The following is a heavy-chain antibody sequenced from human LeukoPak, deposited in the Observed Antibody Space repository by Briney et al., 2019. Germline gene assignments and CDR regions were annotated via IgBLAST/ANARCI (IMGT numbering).Heavy chain of an antibody. CDR3: ARLELRRNYYYSYYMDV. V-gene: IGHV1-2*02. CDR2: INPNSVAT. J-gene: IGHJ6*03. D-gene: IGHD1-26*01. Sequence: APLKASSKASGYTFTGYYIHWARQAPGQGLEWLGWINPNSVATRYVQTFQDRVILTTDTSIGTAYMELSSLTPDDTAVYYCARLELRRNYYYSYYMDVWGKGTMVTVFS. CDR1: GYTFTGYY.